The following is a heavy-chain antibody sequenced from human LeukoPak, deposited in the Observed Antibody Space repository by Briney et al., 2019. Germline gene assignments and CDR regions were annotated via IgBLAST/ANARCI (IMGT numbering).Heavy chain of an antibody. D-gene: IGHD6-13*01. CDR2: ISYDGSNK. Sequence: GGSPRLSCAASGFTFSSYGMHWVRQAPGKGLEWVAVISYDGSNKYYADSVKGRFTISRDNSKNTLYLQMNSLRAEDTAVYYCAKDERFSSSWYTWADYWGQGTLVTVSS. J-gene: IGHJ4*02. CDR1: GFTFSSYG. CDR3: AKDERFSSSWYTWADY. V-gene: IGHV3-30*18.